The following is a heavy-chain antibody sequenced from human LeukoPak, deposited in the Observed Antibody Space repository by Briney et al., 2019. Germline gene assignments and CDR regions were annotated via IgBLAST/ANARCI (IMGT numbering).Heavy chain of an antibody. Sequence: ASVKVSSKTSGYTFTDYYIYWVRQAPGQGLEWLGWINPNSGGTNYAQKFQGRVTMTSDTSISTAYMELSRLTSDDTAVYYCARADYGGNSKYFQHWGQGTLLTVSS. CDR2: INPNSGGT. D-gene: IGHD4-23*01. J-gene: IGHJ1*01. CDR3: ARADYGGNSKYFQH. V-gene: IGHV1-2*02. CDR1: GYTFTDYY.